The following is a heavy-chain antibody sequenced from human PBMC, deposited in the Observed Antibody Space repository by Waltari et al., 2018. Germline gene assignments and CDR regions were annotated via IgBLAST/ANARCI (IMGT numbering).Heavy chain of an antibody. V-gene: IGHV1-69*01. J-gene: IGHJ6*02. D-gene: IGHD3-10*01. CDR3: ARVRGVRGVMGYYYYGMDV. CDR1: GGTFSSYA. CDR2: IIPIFGTA. Sequence: QVQLVQSGAEVKKPGSSVKVSCKASGGTFSSYAISWVRQAPGQGLEWMGGIIPIFGTANYAQKFQGRVTITADESTSTAYMELSSLRSEDTAVYYCARVRGVRGVMGYYYYGMDVWGQGTTVTVSS.